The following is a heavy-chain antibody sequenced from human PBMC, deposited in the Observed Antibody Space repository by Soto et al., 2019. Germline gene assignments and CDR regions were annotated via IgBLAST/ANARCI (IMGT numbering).Heavy chain of an antibody. CDR3: AKGIVVVITSYYFDY. D-gene: IGHD3-22*01. CDR1: RFTLSSYA. J-gene: IGHJ4*02. V-gene: IGHV3-23*01. CDR2: ISGSGGST. Sequence: GGSLRLSCAASRFTLSSYAMSWVRQAPGKGLEWVSAISGSGGSTYYADSVKGRFTISRDNSKNTLYLQMNSLRAEDTAVYYCAKGIVVVITSYYFDYWGQRTLVTVSS.